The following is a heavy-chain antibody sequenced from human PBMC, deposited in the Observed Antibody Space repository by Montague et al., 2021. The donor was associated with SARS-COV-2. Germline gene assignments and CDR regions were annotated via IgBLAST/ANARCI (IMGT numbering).Heavy chain of an antibody. J-gene: IGHJ5*02. CDR2: ISGSSSYI. Sequence: SLRLSCAASGFTFSSYYMNWIRQAPGKGLEWVSSISGSSSYIYYADSVKGRFTISRDNAKNPLYLQMNSLRAEDTAVYYCARDLPSFFLGIAVAGPFDPWGQGTLVTVSS. CDR1: GFTFSSYY. CDR3: ARDLPSFFLGIAVAGPFDP. V-gene: IGHV3-21*01. D-gene: IGHD6-19*01.